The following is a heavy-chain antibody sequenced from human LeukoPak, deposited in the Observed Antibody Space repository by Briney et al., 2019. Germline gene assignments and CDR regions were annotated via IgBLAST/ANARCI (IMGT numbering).Heavy chain of an antibody. CDR3: ARGSYDSRGYYSDYHFYMEL. J-gene: IGHJ6*03. CDR2: INPYNGDT. V-gene: IGHV1-2*02. D-gene: IGHD3-22*01. Sequence: ASVKVSCKASGYTFTGYYLHWVRQAPGQGLERMGWINPYNGDTNYSPKFKGRVTLTRDTSTTTSYMDLSRLTSDDTAVYFCARGSYDSRGYYSDYHFYMELWGKGTTVTVSS. CDR1: GYTFTGYY.